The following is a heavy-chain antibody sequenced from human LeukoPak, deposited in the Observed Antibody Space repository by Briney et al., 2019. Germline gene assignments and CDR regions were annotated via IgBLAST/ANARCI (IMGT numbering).Heavy chain of an antibody. CDR2: IIPIFGTA. Sequence: SVKVSCKASGSTFTSYAISWVRQAPGQGLEWMGVIIPIFGTANYAQKFQGRVTITTDESTSTDYMELSSLRSEDTAVYYCASETRSSSWRGNLCDLWGQETLVRV. D-gene: IGHD6-13*01. V-gene: IGHV1-69*05. CDR3: ASETRSSSWRGNLCDL. CDR1: GSTFTSYA. J-gene: IGHJ5*02.